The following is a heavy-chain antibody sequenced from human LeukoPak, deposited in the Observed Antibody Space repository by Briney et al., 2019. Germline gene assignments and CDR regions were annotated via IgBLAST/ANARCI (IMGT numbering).Heavy chain of an antibody. CDR1: GGSFSGYY. D-gene: IGHD3-3*01. Sequence: SETLSLTCAVYGGSFSGYYWSWIRQPPGKGLECIGEINHSGSTNYNPSLKSRVTISVDTSKNQFSLKLSSVTAADTAVYYCARGQSYYDFWSGYYYWGQGTLVTVSS. CDR2: INHSGST. J-gene: IGHJ4*02. V-gene: IGHV4-34*01. CDR3: ARGQSYYDFWSGYYY.